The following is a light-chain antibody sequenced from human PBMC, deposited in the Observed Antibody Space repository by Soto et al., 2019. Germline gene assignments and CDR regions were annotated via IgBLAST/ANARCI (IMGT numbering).Light chain of an antibody. CDR1: QDIRND. Sequence: DIQMTQSPSSLSASVGDSVTITCRASQDIRNDLGWYQHKPGKVPKRLIHTASTSQSWVPSRFSGSGSGTEFTLTISSLQPEDFATYYCLQQNTLPYTFGQGTKLEIK. CDR3: LQQNTLPYT. CDR2: TAS. J-gene: IGKJ2*01. V-gene: IGKV1-17*01.